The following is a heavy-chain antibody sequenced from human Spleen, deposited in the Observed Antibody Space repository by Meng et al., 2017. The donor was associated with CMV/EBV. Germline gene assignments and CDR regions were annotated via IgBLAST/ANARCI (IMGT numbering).Heavy chain of an antibody. J-gene: IGHJ4*02. Sequence: SGGTFSRYAIGGGRQAPEQRLEWMGGIIPIFGTANYAQKFEGRVTITTDESTSTAYMELSSLRSEDTAVYYCARDSTRGSTILFDYWGQGTLVTVSS. CDR3: ARDSTRGSTILFDY. CDR2: IIPIFGTA. CDR1: GGTFSRYA. V-gene: IGHV1-69*05. D-gene: IGHD3-3*01.